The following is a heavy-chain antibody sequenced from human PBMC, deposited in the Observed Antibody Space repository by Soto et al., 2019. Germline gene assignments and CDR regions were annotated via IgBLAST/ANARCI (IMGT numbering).Heavy chain of an antibody. J-gene: IGHJ5*01. D-gene: IGHD3-3*01. CDR2: VSFDGSHK. V-gene: IGHV3-30*18. CDR3: AKLGDAVSGFFDF. CDR1: GFTFSSYA. Sequence: QVQLVQSGGGVVQPGGSLRLSCAASGFTFSSYAIHWVRQAPGKGLEWVADVSFDGSHKTYAVPVRGRFTLSRDNSKKTVYLQMNNLRAEDTALYYCAKLGDAVSGFFDFWGQGTQVAVSS.